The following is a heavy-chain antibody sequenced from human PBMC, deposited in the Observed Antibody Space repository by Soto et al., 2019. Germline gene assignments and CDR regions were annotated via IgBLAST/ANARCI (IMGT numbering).Heavy chain of an antibody. CDR3: ARIMVRGVIRHFDY. Sequence: SETLSLTCAVYGGSFSGYYWSWIRQPPGKGLEWIGEINHSGSTNYNPSLKSRVTISVDTSKNQFSLKLSSVTAADTAVYYCARIMVRGVIRHFDYWGQGTLVTVS. D-gene: IGHD3-10*01. V-gene: IGHV4-34*01. CDR1: GGSFSGYY. J-gene: IGHJ4*02. CDR2: INHSGST.